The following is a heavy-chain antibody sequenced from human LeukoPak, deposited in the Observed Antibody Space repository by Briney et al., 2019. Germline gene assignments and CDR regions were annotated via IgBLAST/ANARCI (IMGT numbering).Heavy chain of an antibody. Sequence: GEALKISCKGSGCSFTSYWIVWVRRMPGKGVEGGGIVNPGESDTRYSPSFQGQVTISADKSISTAYLQWSSLKPSDTAMHYCARSLVSAAARYSFDYWGQGTLATVSS. CDR2: VNPGESDT. CDR3: ARSLVSAAARYSFDY. V-gene: IGHV5-51*01. J-gene: IGHJ4*02. CDR1: GCSFTSYW. D-gene: IGHD6-13*01.